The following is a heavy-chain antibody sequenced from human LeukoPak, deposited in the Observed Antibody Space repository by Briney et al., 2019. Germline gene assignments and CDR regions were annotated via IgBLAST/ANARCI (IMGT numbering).Heavy chain of an antibody. V-gene: IGHV3-48*01. CDR2: ISSSSSTI. CDR3: AREGGGSYCDY. J-gene: IGHJ4*02. Sequence: PGGSLRLSCAASGFTFSSYSVNWVRQAPGKGPEWVSYISSSSSTIYYADSVKGRFTISRDNAKNSLYLQMNSLRAEDTAVYYCAREGGGSYCDYWGQGTLVTVSS. D-gene: IGHD1-26*01. CDR1: GFTFSSYS.